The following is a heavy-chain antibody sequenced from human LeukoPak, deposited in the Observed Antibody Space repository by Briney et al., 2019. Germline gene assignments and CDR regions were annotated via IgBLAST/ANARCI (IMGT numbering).Heavy chain of an antibody. V-gene: IGHV1-69*04. CDR1: GGTFSSYA. D-gene: IGHD4-23*01. CDR2: IIPILGIA. J-gene: IGHJ5*02. Sequence: ASVKVSCKASGGTFSSYAISWVRQAPGQGLEWMGRIIPILGIANYAQKFQGRVTITADKSTSTAYMELSSLRSEDTAVYYCARDHPPTTVEPKGWFDPWGQGTLVTVSS. CDR3: ARDHPPTTVEPKGWFDP.